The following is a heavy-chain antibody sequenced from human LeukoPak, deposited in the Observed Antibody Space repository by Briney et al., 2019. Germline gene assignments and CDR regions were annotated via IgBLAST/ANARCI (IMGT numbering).Heavy chain of an antibody. CDR3: ARPDPYYYYMDV. Sequence: SETLSLTCTVSGGSISSSSDYWGWIRQPPGKGLEWIGSIYHSGRTYYNPSQKSRVTISVDTSKKQFSLKLSSVTDADTAVYYCARPDPYYYYMDVWGKGTTVTISS. CDR2: IYHSGRT. CDR1: GGSISSSSDY. V-gene: IGHV4-39*01. J-gene: IGHJ6*03.